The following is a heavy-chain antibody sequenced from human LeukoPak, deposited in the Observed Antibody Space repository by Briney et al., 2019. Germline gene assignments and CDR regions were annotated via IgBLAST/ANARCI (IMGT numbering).Heavy chain of an antibody. CDR3: ARSIVGAHIDY. CDR2: INHSGST. Sequence: SETLSLTCAVYGGFFSGYYWSWIRQPPGKGLEWIGEINHSGSTNYNPSLKSRVTISVDTSKNQFSLKLSSVTAADTAVYYCARSIVGAHIDYWGQGTLVTVSS. CDR1: GGFFSGYY. J-gene: IGHJ4*02. D-gene: IGHD1-26*01. V-gene: IGHV4-34*01.